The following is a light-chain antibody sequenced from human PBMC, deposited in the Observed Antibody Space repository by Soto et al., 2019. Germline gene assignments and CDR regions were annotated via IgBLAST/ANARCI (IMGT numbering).Light chain of an antibody. CDR3: KSYAGSNTYV. Sequence: QSALTQPPSASGSPGQSVTISCTGTKNDIGVYDFVSWYQHHPGKAPRLIIYEVVQRPSGVPDRFSGSKSGNTASQTVSGLQAADEADYFCKSYAGSNTYVFGSGTKLTV. J-gene: IGLJ1*01. CDR2: EVV. CDR1: KNDIGVYDF. V-gene: IGLV2-8*01.